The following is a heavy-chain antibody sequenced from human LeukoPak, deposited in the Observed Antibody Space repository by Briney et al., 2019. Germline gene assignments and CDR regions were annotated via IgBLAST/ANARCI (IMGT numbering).Heavy chain of an antibody. D-gene: IGHD4-17*01. J-gene: IGHJ3*02. CDR3: AKGRDGVHDAFDI. Sequence: GGSLRLSCAASGFTFSSYAMNWVRQAPGKGLEWVSALSGSGGSTYYADSVKGRFTISRDNSKNTLYLQMNSLRADDTAVYYCAKGRDGVHDAFDIWGQGIMVTVSS. CDR2: LSGSGGST. V-gene: IGHV3-23*01. CDR1: GFTFSSYA.